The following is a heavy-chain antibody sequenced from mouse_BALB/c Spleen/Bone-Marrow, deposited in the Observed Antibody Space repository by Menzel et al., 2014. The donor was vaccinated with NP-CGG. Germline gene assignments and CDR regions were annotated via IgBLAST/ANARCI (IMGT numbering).Heavy chain of an antibody. CDR1: GFSLTSYG. D-gene: IGHD4-1*01. CDR2: IWSGGST. J-gene: IGHJ4*01. Sequence: QVQLQQPGHGLVQPSQRLSITCTVSGFSLTSYGLYWVRQSPGKGLEWLGVIWSGGSTDYNAAFISRLSISKDNSKSQVFFKMNSLQSNDTAIYYCARNRDWDGAMDYWGQGTSVTVSS. V-gene: IGHV2-2*03. CDR3: ARNRDWDGAMDY.